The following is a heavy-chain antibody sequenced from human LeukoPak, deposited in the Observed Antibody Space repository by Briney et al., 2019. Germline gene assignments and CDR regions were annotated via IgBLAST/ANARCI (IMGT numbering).Heavy chain of an antibody. V-gene: IGHV3-48*03. CDR2: ISSSGSTV. J-gene: IGHJ4*02. CDR1: GFTFSSYE. CDR3: AREKSSGGDY. D-gene: IGHD6-19*01. Sequence: TGGSLRLSCAASGFTFSSYEMNWVRQAPGKGLEWVSYISSSGSTVYYADSVKGRFTISRDNAKNSLYLQMNSPRAEDTAVYYCAREKSSGGDYWGQGTLVTVSS.